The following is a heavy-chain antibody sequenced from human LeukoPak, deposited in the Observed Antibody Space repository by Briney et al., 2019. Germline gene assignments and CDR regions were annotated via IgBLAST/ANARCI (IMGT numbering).Heavy chain of an antibody. J-gene: IGHJ3*02. D-gene: IGHD3-3*01. Sequence: ASVKVSCKASGYTFTSYAMNWVRQAPGQGLEWVGWINTNTGNPTYAQGFTGRFVFSLDTSVSTAYLQISSLKAEDTAVYYCASGITIFGVAEDDAFDIWGQGTMVTVSS. CDR3: ASGITIFGVAEDDAFDI. CDR1: GYTFTSYA. CDR2: INTNTGNP. V-gene: IGHV7-4-1*02.